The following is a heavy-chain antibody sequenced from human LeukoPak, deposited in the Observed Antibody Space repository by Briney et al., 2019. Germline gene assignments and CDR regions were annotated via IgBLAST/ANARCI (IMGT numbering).Heavy chain of an antibody. Sequence: GASVKVSCKASGYTFTGYYMHWVRQAPGQGLEWMGWINPNSGGTNYAQKFQGRVTMTRDTSISTAYMELSRPRSDDTAVYYCARGGYDFWSGYYTNDYWGQGTLVTVSS. CDR3: ARGGYDFWSGYYTNDY. CDR1: GYTFTGYY. J-gene: IGHJ4*02. V-gene: IGHV1-2*02. CDR2: INPNSGGT. D-gene: IGHD3-3*01.